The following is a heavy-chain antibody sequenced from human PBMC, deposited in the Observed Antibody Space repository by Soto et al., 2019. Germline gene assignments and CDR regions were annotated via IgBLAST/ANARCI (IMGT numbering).Heavy chain of an antibody. CDR2: IYHSGST. J-gene: IGHJ3*02. CDR1: GGSISSGGYS. D-gene: IGHD3-9*01. V-gene: IGHV4-30-2*01. CDR3: ARGRVDYDILTGYYPDAFDI. Sequence: QLQLQESGSGLVKPSQTLSLTCAVSGGSISSGGYSWSWIRQPPGKGLEWIGYIYHSGSTYYNPSLKSRVTISVDRSKNQFSLKLSSVTAADTAVYYCARGRVDYDILTGYYPDAFDIWGQGTMVTVSS.